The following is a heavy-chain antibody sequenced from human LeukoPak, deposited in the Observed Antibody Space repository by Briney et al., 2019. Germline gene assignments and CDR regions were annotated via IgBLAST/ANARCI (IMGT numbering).Heavy chain of an antibody. D-gene: IGHD3-16*01. V-gene: IGHV1-2*02. CDR2: INPNSGGT. CDR3: ARIALRGTYWFDP. CDR1: GYTFTGCY. J-gene: IGHJ5*02. Sequence: ASVKVSCKASGYTFTGCYMHWVRQAPGQGLEWIGWINPNSGGTTYALRFQGRVTMTRDTSISTAYMELSRLRSDDTAVYYCARIALRGTYWFDPWGQGTLVTVSS.